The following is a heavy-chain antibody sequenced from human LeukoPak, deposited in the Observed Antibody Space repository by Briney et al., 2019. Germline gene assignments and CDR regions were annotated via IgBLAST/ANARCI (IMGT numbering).Heavy chain of an antibody. V-gene: IGHV3-23*01. CDR2: ISGSGGST. CDR1: GFTFSGYA. Sequence: GGSLRLSCAASGFTFSGYAMSWVRQAPGKGLEWVSAISGSGGSTYYADSVKGRFTISRDNSKNTLYLQMNSLRAEDTAVYYCAKEGFYCSGGSCYPDYWGQGTLVTVSS. CDR3: AKEGFYCSGGSCYPDY. J-gene: IGHJ4*02. D-gene: IGHD2-15*01.